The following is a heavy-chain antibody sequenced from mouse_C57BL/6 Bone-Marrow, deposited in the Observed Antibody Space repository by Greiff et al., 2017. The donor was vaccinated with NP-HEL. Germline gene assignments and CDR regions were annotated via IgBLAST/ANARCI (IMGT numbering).Heavy chain of an antibody. V-gene: IGHV1-15*01. Sequence: VQLQQSGAELVRPGASVTLSCTASGYTFTDYEMHWVKQTPVHGLEWIGAIDPETGGTAYNQKFKGKAILTADKSSSTAYMELRSLTSEDSAVYYCTRSDPYYFDYWGQGTTLTVSS. J-gene: IGHJ2*01. CDR1: GYTFTDYE. CDR3: TRSDPYYFDY. CDR2: IDPETGGT.